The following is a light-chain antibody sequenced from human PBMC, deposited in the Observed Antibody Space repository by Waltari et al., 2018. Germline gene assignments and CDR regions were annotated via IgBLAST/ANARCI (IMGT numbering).Light chain of an antibody. CDR3: QQLNSYP. V-gene: IGKV1-9*01. CDR2: AAS. Sequence: IQLTQSPSSLSASVGDRITITCRASQGISSYLAWYKQKPGKAPKFLIYAASTLQTRVRSTFSGCVSGTDFTLTISSLQPEAFATYYYQQLNSYPFGQGTKLEIK. J-gene: IGKJ2*01. CDR1: QGISSY.